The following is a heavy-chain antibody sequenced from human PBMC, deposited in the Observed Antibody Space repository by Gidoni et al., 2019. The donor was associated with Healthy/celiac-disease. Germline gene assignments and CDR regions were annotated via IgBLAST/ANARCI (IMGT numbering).Heavy chain of an antibody. Sequence: QVQLVQSGAEVKKPGASVKVSCQASGYTFTSYGISWVRQAPGQGLEWMGWISAYNGNTNYAQKLQGRVTMTTDTATSTAYMELRSLRADDTAVYYCARAPLHHGIAVAGIDYWGQGTLVTVSS. CDR1: GYTFTSYG. D-gene: IGHD6-19*01. CDR2: ISAYNGNT. V-gene: IGHV1-18*01. J-gene: IGHJ4*02. CDR3: ARAPLHHGIAVAGIDY.